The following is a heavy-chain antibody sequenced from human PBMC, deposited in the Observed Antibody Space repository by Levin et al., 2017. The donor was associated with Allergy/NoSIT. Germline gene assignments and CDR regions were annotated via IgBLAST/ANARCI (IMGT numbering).Heavy chain of an antibody. D-gene: IGHD3-9*01. CDR1: GFTFSSYA. Sequence: GESLKISCAASGFTFSSYAMHWVRQAPGKGLEWVAVISHDGSNKYYADSVKGRFTISRDNSKNTLYLQMNSLRAEDTAVYYCARDWNYDILTGTFDYWGQGTLVTVSS. V-gene: IGHV3-30-3*01. CDR2: ISHDGSNK. J-gene: IGHJ4*02. CDR3: ARDWNYDILTGTFDY.